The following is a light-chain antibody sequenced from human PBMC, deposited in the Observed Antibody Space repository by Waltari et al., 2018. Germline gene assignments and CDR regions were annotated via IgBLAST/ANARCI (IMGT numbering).Light chain of an antibody. CDR1: SSNIGNHA. Sequence: QSVLTQPPSVSEAPRQRVTISCSGSSSNIGNHAVNWYQQLPGKAPKLLIYYDDLLPSGVSDRFSGSKSGTSASLAISGLQSEDEADYYCAAWDDSLNGPVFGSGTKVTVL. V-gene: IGLV1-36*01. J-gene: IGLJ6*01. CDR3: AAWDDSLNGPV. CDR2: YDD.